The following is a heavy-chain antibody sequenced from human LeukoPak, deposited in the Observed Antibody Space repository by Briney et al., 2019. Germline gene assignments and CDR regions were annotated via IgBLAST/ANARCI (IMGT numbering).Heavy chain of an antibody. J-gene: IGHJ4*02. CDR1: GGSISSYY. V-gene: IGHV4-59*08. Sequence: SETLSLTCTVSGGSISSYYWSWIRQPPGKGLEWVGYIYYSGSTNYNPSLKSRVTISVDTSNNQFSLKLSSVTAADTAVYYCARARSRVTAAAQWGQGTLVTVSS. D-gene: IGHD6-13*01. CDR3: ARARSRVTAAAQ. CDR2: IYYSGST.